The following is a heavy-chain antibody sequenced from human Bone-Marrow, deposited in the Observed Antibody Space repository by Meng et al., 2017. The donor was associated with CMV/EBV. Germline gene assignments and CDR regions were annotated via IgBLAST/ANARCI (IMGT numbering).Heavy chain of an antibody. CDR2: ISSSSSYI. CDR1: GFTFSGSA. J-gene: IGHJ6*02. Sequence: GESLKISCAASGFTFSGSAMHWVRQASGKGLEWVSSISSSSSYIYYADSVKGRFTISRDNAKNSLYLQMNSLRAEDTAVYYCARGGVRDDFWSGYYSLRGGMDVWGQGTTVTVSS. CDR3: ARGGVRDDFWSGYYSLRGGMDV. D-gene: IGHD3-3*01. V-gene: IGHV3-21*01.